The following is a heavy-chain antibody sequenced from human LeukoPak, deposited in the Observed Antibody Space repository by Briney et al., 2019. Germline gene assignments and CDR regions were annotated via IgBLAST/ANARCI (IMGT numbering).Heavy chain of an antibody. CDR2: INWNGGGT. CDR1: GFTFDDYG. Sequence: PGGSLRLSCAASGFTFDDYGVSWVRQAPGKGLEWVSGINWNGGGTGYADSVKGRFTISRDNAKKSLYMQMNSLRAEDTALYYCAREDYDILTGYSGITYWGQGTLVTVSS. J-gene: IGHJ4*02. D-gene: IGHD3-9*01. V-gene: IGHV3-20*04. CDR3: AREDYDILTGYSGITY.